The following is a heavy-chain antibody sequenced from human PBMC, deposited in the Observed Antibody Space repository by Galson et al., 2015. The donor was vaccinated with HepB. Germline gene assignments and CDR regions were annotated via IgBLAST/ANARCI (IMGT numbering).Heavy chain of an antibody. CDR3: PRGDGGHFDY. V-gene: IGHV3-74*01. CDR2: INRDGSTT. Sequence: SLRLSCAASGFIFSSSWMHWVRQAPGEGLVWVSRINRDGSTTNYADSVKGRFTISRDNGKNTLYLQMNSLRAEDTAVYYCPRGDGGHFDYGGQGTLFTASS. CDR1: GFIFSSSW. D-gene: IGHD3-16*01. J-gene: IGHJ4*02.